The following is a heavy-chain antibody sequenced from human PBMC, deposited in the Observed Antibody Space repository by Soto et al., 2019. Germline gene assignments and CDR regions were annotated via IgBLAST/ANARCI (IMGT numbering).Heavy chain of an antibody. V-gene: IGHV3-15*07. CDR3: ARDHYGSVTNTWFDP. CDR1: GFTFSNAW. Sequence: GGSLRLSCAASGFTFSNAWMNWVRQAPGKGLEWVGRIKSKTDGGTTDYAAPVKGRFTISRDDSKNTLYLQMNSLRAEDTAVYYCARDHYGSVTNTWFDPWGQGTLVTVSS. D-gene: IGHD3-10*01. J-gene: IGHJ5*02. CDR2: IKSKTDGGTT.